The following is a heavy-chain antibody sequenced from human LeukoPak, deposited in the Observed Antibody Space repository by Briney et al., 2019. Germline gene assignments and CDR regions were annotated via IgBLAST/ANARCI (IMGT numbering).Heavy chain of an antibody. CDR1: GGSISYFY. V-gene: IGHV4-4*07. J-gene: IGHJ4*02. D-gene: IGHD5-18*01. Sequence: SETLSLTCTVSGGSISYFYWSWIRQPAGKGLEWIGRIYTSGSTNYNPSLKSRVTMSVDTSKNQFSLNLTSVTAADTVVYYCARETRIHLWTFDSWGQGTLVTVSS. CDR3: ARETRIHLWTFDS. CDR2: IYTSGST.